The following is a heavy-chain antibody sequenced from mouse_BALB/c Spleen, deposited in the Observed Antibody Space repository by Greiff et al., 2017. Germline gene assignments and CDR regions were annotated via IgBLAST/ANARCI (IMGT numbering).Heavy chain of an antibody. V-gene: IGHV3-6*02. Sequence: DVKLVESGPGLVKPSQSLSLTCSVTGYSITSGYYWNWIRQFPGNKLEWMGYISYDGSNNYNPSLKNRISITRDTSKNQFFLKLNSVTTEDTATYYCARSPYAMDYWGQGTSVTVSS. CDR2: ISYDGSN. D-gene: IGHD6-2*01. CDR3: ARSPYAMDY. J-gene: IGHJ4*01. CDR1: GYSITSGYY.